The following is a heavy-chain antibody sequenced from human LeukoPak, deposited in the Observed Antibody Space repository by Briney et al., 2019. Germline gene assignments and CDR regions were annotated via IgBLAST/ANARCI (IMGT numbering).Heavy chain of an antibody. V-gene: IGHV1-2*02. CDR2: INPNSGGT. Sequence: EASVKVSCKASGYTFTGYYMHWVRQAPGQGLEWMGWINPNSGGTNYAQKFQGRVTMTRDTSISTAYMELSRLRSDDTAVYYCARGRGLIAVAGVDYWGQGTLVTVSS. D-gene: IGHD6-19*01. CDR1: GYTFTGYY. J-gene: IGHJ4*02. CDR3: ARGRGLIAVAGVDY.